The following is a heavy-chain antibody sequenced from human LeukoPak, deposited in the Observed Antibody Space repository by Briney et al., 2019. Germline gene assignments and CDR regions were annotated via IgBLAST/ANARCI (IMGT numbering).Heavy chain of an antibody. Sequence: PSETLSLTCTVSGGSISSGGYYWSWIPQHPGKGLEWIGYIYYSGSTYYHPSLKSRVTISVDTSKNQFSLKLSSVTAADTAVYYCARAPEGVVVPAAAFDYWGQGTLVTVSS. CDR2: IYYSGST. V-gene: IGHV4-31*03. D-gene: IGHD2-2*01. CDR3: ARAPEGVVVPAAAFDY. J-gene: IGHJ4*02. CDR1: GGSISSGGYY.